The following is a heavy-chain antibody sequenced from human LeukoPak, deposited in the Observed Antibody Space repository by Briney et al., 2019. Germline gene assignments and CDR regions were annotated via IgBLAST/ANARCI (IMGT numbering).Heavy chain of an antibody. CDR3: ARLSLPIAAAGTTPLRYYYYYYMDV. V-gene: IGHV4-4*07. D-gene: IGHD6-13*01. CDR2: IYTSGST. J-gene: IGHJ6*03. CDR1: GGSISSYY. Sequence: PSETLSLTCTVSGGSISSYYWSWIRQPAGKGLEWIGRIYTSGSTNYNPSPKSRVTISVDKSKNQFSLKLSSVTAADTAVYYCARLSLPIAAAGTTPLRYYYYYYMDVWGKGTTVTVSS.